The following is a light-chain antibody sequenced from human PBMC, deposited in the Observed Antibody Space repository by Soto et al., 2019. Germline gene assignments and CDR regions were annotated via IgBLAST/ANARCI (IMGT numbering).Light chain of an antibody. CDR2: GAS. CDR3: QQYNNWPIT. J-gene: IGKJ5*01. Sequence: EIVMTQSPATLSVSPWERATLSCRASQNILSNLAWYQQKPGQAPRLLIYGASTRATGIPARFSGSGSGTEFTLTISSLQSEDFEIYYCQQYNNWPITFGQGTRLENK. CDR1: QNILSN. V-gene: IGKV3-15*01.